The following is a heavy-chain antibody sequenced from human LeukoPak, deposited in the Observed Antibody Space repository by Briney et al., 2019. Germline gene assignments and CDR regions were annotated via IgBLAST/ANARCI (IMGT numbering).Heavy chain of an antibody. CDR1: GYTFTSYD. CDR2: MNPNSGNT. V-gene: IGHV1-8*01. J-gene: IGHJ6*03. Sequence: ASVKVSCKASGYTFTSYDINWVRQATGQGLEWMGWMNPNSGNTGYAQKFQGRVTMTRNTSISTAYMELSRLRSDDTAVYYCARQGYQLLNSSYYYYYMDVWGKGTTVTVSS. CDR3: ARQGYQLLNSSYYYYYMDV. D-gene: IGHD2-2*01.